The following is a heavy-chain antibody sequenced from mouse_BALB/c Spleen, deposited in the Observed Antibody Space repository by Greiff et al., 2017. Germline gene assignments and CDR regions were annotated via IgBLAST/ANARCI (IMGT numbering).Heavy chain of an antibody. CDR3: TRNYGSSWDY. J-gene: IGHJ2*01. D-gene: IGHD1-1*01. V-gene: IGHV6-6*02. CDR1: GFTFSNYW. Sequence: EVQLQQSGGGLVQPGGSMKLSCVASGFTFSNYWMNWVRQSPEKGLEWVAEIRLKSNNYATHYAESVKGRFTISRDDSKSSVYLQMKNLRAEDTGIYYCTRNYGSSWDYWGQGTTLTVSS. CDR2: IRLKSNNYAT.